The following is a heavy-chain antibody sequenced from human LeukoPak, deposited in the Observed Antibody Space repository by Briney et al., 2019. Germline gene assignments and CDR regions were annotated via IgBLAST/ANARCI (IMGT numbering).Heavy chain of an antibody. Sequence: PGGPLRLSCAASGFTFSSYDMHWVGHATGKALEGVSAIGTAGDTYYPGSVKGRFTISRENAKNSLYLQMNSLRAGDTAAYYCARGYGDSALGYWGQGTLVTVSS. CDR1: GFTFSSYD. CDR2: IGTAGDT. CDR3: ARGYGDSALGY. D-gene: IGHD4-17*01. J-gene: IGHJ4*02. V-gene: IGHV3-13*01.